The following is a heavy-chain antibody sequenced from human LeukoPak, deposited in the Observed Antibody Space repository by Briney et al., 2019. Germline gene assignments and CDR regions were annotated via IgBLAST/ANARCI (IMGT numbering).Heavy chain of an antibody. J-gene: IGHJ4*02. V-gene: IGHV1-46*01. CDR2: INPSGGST. CDR1: GYTFTSYY. CDR3: ATRSESYGSGSNYFDY. Sequence: ASVKVSCKASGYTFTSYYMHWVRQAPGQGLEWMGIINPSGGSTSYAQKFQGRVTMTRDTSTSTVYMELSSLRSEDTAVYYCATRSESYGSGSNYFDYWGQGTLVTVSS. D-gene: IGHD3-10*01.